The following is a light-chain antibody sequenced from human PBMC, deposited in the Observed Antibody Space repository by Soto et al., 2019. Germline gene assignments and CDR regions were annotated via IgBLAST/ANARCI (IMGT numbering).Light chain of an antibody. CDR3: GTWDSSLSAEV. V-gene: IGLV1-51*02. Sequence: QSVLTQPPSVSAAPGQKVTISCSGSSSNIGNNYVSWYQQLPGTAPKLLIYENNKRPLGIPDRFSGSKSGTSATLGITGLQTGDEADYYCGTWDSSLSAEVFGGGTKLTVL. CDR2: ENN. J-gene: IGLJ2*01. CDR1: SSNIGNNY.